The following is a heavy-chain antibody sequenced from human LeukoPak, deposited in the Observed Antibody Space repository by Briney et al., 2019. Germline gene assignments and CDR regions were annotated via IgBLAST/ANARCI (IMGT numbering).Heavy chain of an antibody. V-gene: IGHV1-69*01. CDR2: IIPIFGTA. D-gene: IGHD6-13*01. CDR1: GGTFSSYA. CDR3: ARAVLYSSSWSPIDY. J-gene: IGHJ4*02. Sequence: GASVKVSCKASGGTFSSYAISWVRQAPGQGLEWMGGIIPIFGTANYAQKLQGRVTITADESTSTAYMELSSLRSEDTAVYYCARAVLYSSSWSPIDYWGQGTLVTVSS.